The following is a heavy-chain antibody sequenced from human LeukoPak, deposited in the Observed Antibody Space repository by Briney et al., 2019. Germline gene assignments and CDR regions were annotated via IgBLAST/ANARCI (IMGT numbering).Heavy chain of an antibody. Sequence: GGSLRLSCAASGFTFSSYSMNWVRQAPGKGLEWVSSISSSSSYIYYADSVKGRFTISRDNAKNSLYLQMNSPRAEDTAVYYCARAGYSYPYYFDYWGQGTLVTVSS. CDR3: ARAGYSYPYYFDY. V-gene: IGHV3-21*01. CDR1: GFTFSSYS. CDR2: ISSSSSYI. D-gene: IGHD5-18*01. J-gene: IGHJ4*02.